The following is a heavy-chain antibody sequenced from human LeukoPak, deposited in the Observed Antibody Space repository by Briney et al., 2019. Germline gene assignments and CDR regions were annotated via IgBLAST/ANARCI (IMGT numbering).Heavy chain of an antibody. Sequence: ASVKVSCKASGYTFNTYGISWVRQAPGQGLEWMGWISPYNGNTKYAQKVQGRVTMTTDTSTSTGYMELGRLRSDDTAVYYCAREGGSGSYGYWGQGTLVTVSS. CDR3: AREGGSGSYGY. CDR2: ISPYNGNT. V-gene: IGHV1-18*01. J-gene: IGHJ4*02. CDR1: GYTFNTYG. D-gene: IGHD1-26*01.